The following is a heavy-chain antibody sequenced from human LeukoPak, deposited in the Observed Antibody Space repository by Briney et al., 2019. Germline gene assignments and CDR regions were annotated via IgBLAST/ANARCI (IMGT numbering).Heavy chain of an antibody. V-gene: IGHV1-69*04. J-gene: IGHJ6*03. CDR1: GYTFTSYG. CDR2: IIPILGIA. Sequence: SVKVSCKASGYTFTSYGISWVRQAPGQGLEWMGRIIPILGIANYAQKFQGRVTITADKSTSTAYMELSSLRSEDTAVYYCASGVVVVPAAIVAYYMDVWGKGTTVTVSS. D-gene: IGHD2-2*01. CDR3: ASGVVVVPAAIVAYYMDV.